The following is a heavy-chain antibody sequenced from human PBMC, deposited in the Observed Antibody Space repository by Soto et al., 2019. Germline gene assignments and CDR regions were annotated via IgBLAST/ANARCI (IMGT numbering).Heavy chain of an antibody. Sequence: EVQLVESGGGLVKPGGSLRLSCAASGFTFSSYSMNWVRQAPGKGLEWVSSISSSSSYIYYADSVKGRFTISRDNAKNSLYLQINSLRAEDTAVYYCAREDLADYSKKDVWGKGTTVTVSS. D-gene: IGHD4-4*01. CDR1: GFTFSSYS. V-gene: IGHV3-21*01. CDR2: ISSSSSYI. CDR3: AREDLADYSKKDV. J-gene: IGHJ6*04.